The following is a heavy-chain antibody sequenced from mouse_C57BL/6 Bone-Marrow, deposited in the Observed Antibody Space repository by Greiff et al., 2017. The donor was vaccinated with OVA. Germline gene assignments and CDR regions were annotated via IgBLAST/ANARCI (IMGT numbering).Heavy chain of an antibody. CDR2: IYPGDGDT. V-gene: IGHV1-80*01. CDR1: GSTFSTYW. J-gene: IGHJ3*01. Sequence: QVQLKESGAELVKPGASVKISCKASGSTFSTYWMNWVKQRPGQGLEWIGQIYPGDGDTNYNGKFKGKATLTADKSSSTAYMQLSSLTSADSAVYFCARGAYWGQGTLVTVSS. CDR3: ARGAY.